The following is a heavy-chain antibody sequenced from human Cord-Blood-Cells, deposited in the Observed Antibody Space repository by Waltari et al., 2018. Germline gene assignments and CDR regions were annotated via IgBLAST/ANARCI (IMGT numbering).Heavy chain of an antibody. J-gene: IGHJ3*02. V-gene: IGHV3-48*01. Sequence: EVQLVESGGGLVQPGGSLRLSCAASGFTFSSYSLNWVRQAPGKGLEWVSYLSSSSSTIYYADSVKGRFTISRDNAKNSLYLQMNSLRAEDTAVYYCARFDSSGAFDIWGQGTMVTVSS. CDR2: LSSSSSTI. CDR3: ARFDSSGAFDI. CDR1: GFTFSSYS. D-gene: IGHD3-22*01.